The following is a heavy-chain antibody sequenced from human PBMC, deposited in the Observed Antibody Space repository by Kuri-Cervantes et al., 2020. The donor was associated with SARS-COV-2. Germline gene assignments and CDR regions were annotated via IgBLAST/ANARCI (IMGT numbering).Heavy chain of an antibody. J-gene: IGHJ6*03. V-gene: IGHV3-21*01. CDR2: ISSTSSYI. CDR3: ARDCSSPYKYYYYYYMDV. Sequence: GESLKISCAASGFTFSSYSMNWVRRAPGKGLEWVSSISSTSSYIYYADSVKGRFTISRDNAKNSLYLQMNSLRAEDTAVYYCARDCSSPYKYYYYYYMDVWGKGTTVTVSS. CDR1: GFTFSSYS. D-gene: IGHD6-13*01.